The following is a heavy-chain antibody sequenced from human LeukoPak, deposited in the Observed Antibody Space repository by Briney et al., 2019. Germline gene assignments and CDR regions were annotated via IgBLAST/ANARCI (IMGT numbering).Heavy chain of an antibody. CDR1: GFTFSDYY. D-gene: IGHD2-2*01. J-gene: IGHJ6*03. CDR2: ISSSSSYI. V-gene: IGHV3-11*06. CDR3: AREDIVVVRGYYMDV. Sequence: PGGSLRLSCAASGFTFSDYYMSWIRQAPGKGLEWVSSISSSSSYIYYADSVKGRFTISRDNAKNSLYLQMNSLRAEDTAVYYCAREDIVVVRGYYMDVWGKGTTVTVSS.